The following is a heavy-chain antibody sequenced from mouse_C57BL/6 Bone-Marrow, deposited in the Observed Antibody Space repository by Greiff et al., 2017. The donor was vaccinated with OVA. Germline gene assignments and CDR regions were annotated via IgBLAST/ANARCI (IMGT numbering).Heavy chain of an antibody. CDR3: AREVIYYGNPRAMDY. CDR1: GYAFSSYW. V-gene: IGHV1-80*01. J-gene: IGHJ4*01. Sequence: QVQLKESGAELVKPGASVKISCKASGYAFSSYWMNWVKQRPGKGLEWIGQIYPGDGDTNYNGKFKGKATLTADKSSSTAYMQLSSLTSEDSAVYFCAREVIYYGNPRAMDYWGQGTSVTVSS. D-gene: IGHD2-1*01. CDR2: IYPGDGDT.